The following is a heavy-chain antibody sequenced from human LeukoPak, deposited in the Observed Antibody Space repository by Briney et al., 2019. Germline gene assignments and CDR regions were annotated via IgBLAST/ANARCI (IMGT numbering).Heavy chain of an antibody. V-gene: IGHV3-74*01. CDR2: INSDGSST. J-gene: IGHJ5*02. D-gene: IGHD2-2*01. CDR1: GFTFSSYW. CDR3: AKDYLGDIVVVPAPLGP. Sequence: GGSLRLSCAASGFTFSSYWMHWVRQAPGKGLVWVSRINSDGSSTSYADSVKGRFTISRDNSKNTLYLQMNSLRAEDTAVYYCAKDYLGDIVVVPAPLGPWGQGTLVTVSS.